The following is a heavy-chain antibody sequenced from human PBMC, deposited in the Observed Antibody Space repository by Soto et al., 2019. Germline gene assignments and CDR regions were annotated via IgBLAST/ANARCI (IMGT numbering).Heavy chain of an antibody. V-gene: IGHV1-24*01. J-gene: IGHJ4*02. D-gene: IGHD3-16*01. CDR3: ATQALMSSHQGVGATYFDH. Sequence: GAAVKVSCKVCGKTLSEVSIHWMRQAPGMGLEWMGGFEPEDGEIVHPQMFHGRVTMTEEASTDTVYMELNSLKSEDTAVYYCATQALMSSHQGVGATYFDHWGQGTLVTVSS. CDR2: FEPEDGEI. CDR1: GKTLSEVS.